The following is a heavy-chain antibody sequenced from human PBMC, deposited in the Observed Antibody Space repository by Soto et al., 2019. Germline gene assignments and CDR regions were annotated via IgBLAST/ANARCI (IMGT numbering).Heavy chain of an antibody. Sequence: QVQLQESGPGLVKPSQTLSLTCTVSGGSISSGDYYWSWIRQPPGNGLECIGYIYYSGSTYYNPSFKRRVTISVDTFKHQFSLMLGSVTAADTAVYYWGRAQSSGFFVSWGQGTLVTVSS. D-gene: IGHD3-10*01. V-gene: IGHV4-30-4*01. J-gene: IGHJ4*02. CDR1: GGSISSGDYY. CDR3: GRAQSSGFFVS. CDR2: IYYSGST.